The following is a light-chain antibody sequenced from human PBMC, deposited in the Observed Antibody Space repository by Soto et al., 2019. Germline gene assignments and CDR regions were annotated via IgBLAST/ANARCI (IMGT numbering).Light chain of an antibody. V-gene: IGKV1-39*01. CDR2: AAS. Sequence: DIQMTQSPSSLSASVGDRVTITCRASQSISSYLNWYQQKPGKAPKLLIYAASSLQSGVPSRFSGSGSGTEFILTISSLQPDDFATYFCQQSYSTPRTFGQGTKVDIK. CDR3: QQSYSTPRT. CDR1: QSISSY. J-gene: IGKJ1*01.